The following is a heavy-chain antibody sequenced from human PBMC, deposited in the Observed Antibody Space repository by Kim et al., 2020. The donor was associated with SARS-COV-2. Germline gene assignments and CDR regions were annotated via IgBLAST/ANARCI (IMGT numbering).Heavy chain of an antibody. J-gene: IGHJ6*03. D-gene: IGHD5-12*01. Sequence: SETLSLTCSVSGGSISGYYWSWVRQPPGKGLEWIGFIYYSGSTHYNPSLKSRVTISGDSSKNHLSLNLRSVTAADTAVYFCARHLFPRDGYNHYYYYYMDVWGKGTTVTVSS. CDR1: GGSISGYY. CDR2: IYYSGST. CDR3: ARHLFPRDGYNHYYYYYMDV. V-gene: IGHV4-59*08.